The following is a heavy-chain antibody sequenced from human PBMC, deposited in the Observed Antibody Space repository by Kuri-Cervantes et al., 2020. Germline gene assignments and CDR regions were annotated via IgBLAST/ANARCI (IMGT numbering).Heavy chain of an antibody. CDR3: ASHRGITIFGVVIARHMDV. CDR1: GYSINSDSY. V-gene: IGHV4-38-2*01. J-gene: IGHJ6*03. Sequence: SQTLSLTCGISGYSINSDSYWGWIRQPPGKGLEWIGAVNHNGNTYNSPSLKSRVTISVDKSKNQFSLKLSSVTAADTAVYYCASHRGITIFGVVIARHMDVWGKGTTVTVSS. D-gene: IGHD3-3*01. CDR2: VNHNGNT.